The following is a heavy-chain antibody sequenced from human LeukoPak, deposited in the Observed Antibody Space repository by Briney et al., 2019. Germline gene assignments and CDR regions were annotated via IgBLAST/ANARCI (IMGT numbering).Heavy chain of an antibody. J-gene: IGHJ5*02. CDR3: ARHGTGYSSSSDDWFDP. D-gene: IGHD6-6*01. CDR2: IYYSGST. CDR1: GGSISSSSYY. Sequence: SETLSLTCTVSGGSISSSSYYWGWIRQPPGKGLEWIVSIYYSGSTYYNPSLKSRVTISVDTSKNQFSLKLSSVTAADTAVYYCARHGTGYSSSSDDWFDPWGQGTLVTVSS. V-gene: IGHV4-39*01.